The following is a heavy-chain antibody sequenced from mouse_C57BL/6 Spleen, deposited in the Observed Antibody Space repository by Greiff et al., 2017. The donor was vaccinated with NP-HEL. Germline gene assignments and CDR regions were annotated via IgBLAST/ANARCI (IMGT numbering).Heavy chain of an antibody. Sequence: VQLQQPGAELVMPGASVKLSCKASGYTFTSYWMHWVKQRPGQGLEWIGEIDPSDSYTNYNQKFKGKSTLTVDKSSSTAYMQLSSLTSEDSAVYYCAVFTTVVAPYFDYWGQGTTLTVS. V-gene: IGHV1-69*01. CDR1: GYTFTSYW. CDR2: IDPSDSYT. D-gene: IGHD1-1*01. J-gene: IGHJ2*01. CDR3: AVFTTVVAPYFDY.